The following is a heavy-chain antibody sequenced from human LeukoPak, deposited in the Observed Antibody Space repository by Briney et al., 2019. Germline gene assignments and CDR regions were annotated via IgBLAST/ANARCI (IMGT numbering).Heavy chain of an antibody. V-gene: IGHV3-7*01. Sequence: PAGGSLRLSCAASGFTFSSYWMTWVRQAPGKGLEWVANIKVDGSDKYYVDSVKGRFTISRDNAKNSLYLQMNSLRAEDTAVYYCVKDRGWLQFDLWGRGTLVTVSS. D-gene: IGHD5-24*01. CDR1: GFTFSSYW. J-gene: IGHJ2*01. CDR3: VKDRGWLQFDL. CDR2: IKVDGSDK.